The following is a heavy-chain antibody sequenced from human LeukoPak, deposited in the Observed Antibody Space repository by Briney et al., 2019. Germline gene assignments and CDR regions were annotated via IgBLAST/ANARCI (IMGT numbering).Heavy chain of an antibody. J-gene: IGHJ6*02. V-gene: IGHV4-61*08. CDR1: GGSISSGGYF. CDR3: AKDLNSYGPRYGWDV. D-gene: IGHD3-16*01. CDR2: IYYTRST. Sequence: PSQTLSLTCTVSGGSISSGGYFWSWIRQPPGKGLEWIGYIYYTRSTNYNPSLESRVTISLDTSKNQFSLKLSSLPAAAARVYYCAKDLNSYGPRYGWDVWGQGTPVTVSS.